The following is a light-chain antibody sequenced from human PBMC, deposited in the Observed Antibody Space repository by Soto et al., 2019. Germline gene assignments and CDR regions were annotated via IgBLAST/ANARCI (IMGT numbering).Light chain of an antibody. V-gene: IGLV2-8*01. J-gene: IGLJ1*01. Sequence: QSALTQPPSASGSPGQSVTISCTGTSNDVGGYNYVSWYQQHPGKAPKLMTYEVTKRPSGVPDRFSGSKSGTTASLTVSGLQDEDEADCCTCSSAGSYRVFGTGTKLTVL. CDR1: SNDVGGYNY. CDR2: EVT. CDR3: CSSAGSYRV.